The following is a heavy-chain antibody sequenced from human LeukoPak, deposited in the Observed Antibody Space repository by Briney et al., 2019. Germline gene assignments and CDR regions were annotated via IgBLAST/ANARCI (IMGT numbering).Heavy chain of an antibody. Sequence: SETLSLTCAVYGGSFSGYYWSWIRQPPGKGLEWIGEINHSGSTNYNPSLKSRVTISVDTSKNQLSLKLSSVTAADTAVYYCARGRPSYSGSYYRFYFQHWGQGTLVTVSS. CDR1: GGSFSGYY. J-gene: IGHJ1*01. CDR3: ARGRPSYSGSYYRFYFQH. V-gene: IGHV4-34*01. D-gene: IGHD1-26*01. CDR2: INHSGST.